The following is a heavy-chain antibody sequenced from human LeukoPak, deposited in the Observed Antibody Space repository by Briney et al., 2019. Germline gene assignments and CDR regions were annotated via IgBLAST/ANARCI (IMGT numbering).Heavy chain of an antibody. Sequence: SETLSLTCTVSGGSIRSSYYYWGWIRQPPGKGLEWIGSIHYSGSTYQNPSLKSRVTISVDTSKNQFSLRLSSVTAADTAVYYCARHPRDYDTSGYYPGAFDIWGQGTMVTVSS. D-gene: IGHD3-22*01. J-gene: IGHJ3*02. V-gene: IGHV4-39*01. CDR1: GGSIRSSYYY. CDR2: IHYSGST. CDR3: ARHPRDYDTSGYYPGAFDI.